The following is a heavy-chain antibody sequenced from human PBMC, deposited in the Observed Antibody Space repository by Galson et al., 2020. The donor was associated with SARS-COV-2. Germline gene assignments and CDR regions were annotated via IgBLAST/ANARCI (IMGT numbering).Heavy chain of an antibody. J-gene: IGHJ4*02. CDR2: IRYDGSNK. CDR3: AKDWENLEWGQTIDY. Sequence: GESLKISCAASGFTFSSYGTHWVRQAPGKGLEWVTFIRYDGSNKWYADSVKGRFSISRDNSKNTLYLQMNSLRAEDTALYYCAKDWENLEWGQTIDYWGQGTLVTVSS. CDR1: GFTFSSYG. D-gene: IGHD3-3*01. V-gene: IGHV3-30*02.